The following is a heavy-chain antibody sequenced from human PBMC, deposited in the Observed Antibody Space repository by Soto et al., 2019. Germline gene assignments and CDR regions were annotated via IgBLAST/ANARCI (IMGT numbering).Heavy chain of an antibody. CDR2: FDPEDGET. D-gene: IGHD1-26*01. Sequence: GASVKVSCKVSGYTLTELSMHWVRQAPGKGLEWMGGFDPEDGETIYAQKFQGRVTMTEDTSTDTAYMELSSLRSEDTAVYYCAIRPHSGSYWGSPNYWGQGTLVTVSS. V-gene: IGHV1-24*01. CDR1: GYTLTELS. CDR3: AIRPHSGSYWGSPNY. J-gene: IGHJ4*02.